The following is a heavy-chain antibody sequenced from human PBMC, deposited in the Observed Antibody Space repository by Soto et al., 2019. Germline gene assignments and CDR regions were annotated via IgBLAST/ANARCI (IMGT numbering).Heavy chain of an antibody. CDR3: AKDTSRGVGDFWSGYYGGFDY. V-gene: IGHV3-23*01. J-gene: IGHJ4*02. CDR1: GFTFSSYA. Sequence: RLSCAASGFTFSSYAMSWVRQAPGKGLEWVSAISGSGGSTYYADSVKGRFTISRDNSKNTLYLQMNSLRAEDTAVYYCAKDTSRGVGDFWSGYYGGFDYWGQGTLVTVSS. D-gene: IGHD3-3*01. CDR2: ISGSGGST.